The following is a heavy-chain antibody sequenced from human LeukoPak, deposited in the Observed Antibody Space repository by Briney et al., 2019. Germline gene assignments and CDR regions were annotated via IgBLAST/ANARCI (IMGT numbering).Heavy chain of an antibody. CDR3: AIGQTGNFDY. CDR2: ISYDGSKP. CDR1: GFTFSSYT. D-gene: IGHD1-1*01. J-gene: IGHJ4*02. Sequence: PGGSLRLSCAASGFTFSSYTIHWVRQAPGKGLEWVAVISYDGSKPYYADSVKGRFTISRDDSKNTLYLQMNSLRAEDTAVYYCAIGQTGNFDYWGQGTLVTVSS. V-gene: IGHV3-30*04.